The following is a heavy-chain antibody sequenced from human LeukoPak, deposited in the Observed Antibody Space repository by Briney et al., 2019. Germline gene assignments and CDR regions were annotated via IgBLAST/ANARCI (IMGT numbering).Heavy chain of an antibody. D-gene: IGHD6-13*01. Sequence: SQTLSLTCAISGDSVSSNSAAWNWIRQSPSRGLECLGRTYYRSKWYNDYAVSVKSRITINPDTSKNQFSLQLNSVTPEDTAVYYCAREKQQLVQWAVGFDPWGQGTLVTVSS. J-gene: IGHJ5*02. CDR1: GDSVSSNSAA. CDR2: TYYRSKWYN. CDR3: AREKQQLVQWAVGFDP. V-gene: IGHV6-1*01.